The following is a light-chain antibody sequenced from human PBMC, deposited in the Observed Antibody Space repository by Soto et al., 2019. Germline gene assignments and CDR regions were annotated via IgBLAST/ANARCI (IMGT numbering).Light chain of an antibody. CDR1: QRVSSN. J-gene: IGKJ4*01. V-gene: IGKV3-15*01. CDR2: GAS. Sequence: EIVMTQSPATLSVSPGERATLSCRASQRVSSNLAWYQQKPGQAPRLLIYGASTRATGIPARFSGSGSGTEFTLTFSSLQAEDFAVYYCQQYNNWPLTFGGGTKVEIK. CDR3: QQYNNWPLT.